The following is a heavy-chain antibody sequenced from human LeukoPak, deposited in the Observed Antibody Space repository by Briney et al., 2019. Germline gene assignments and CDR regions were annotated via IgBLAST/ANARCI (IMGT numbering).Heavy chain of an antibody. CDR1: GFTFSSYS. CDR3: ARDSRYKEEAD. V-gene: IGHV3-48*01. CDR2: ISSSSSTI. Sequence: PGGSLRLSCAASGFTFSSYSMNWVRQAPGKGLEWVSYISSSSSTIYYADSVKGRFTISRDNAKNSLYLQMNSLRAEDTAVYYCARDSRYKEEADWGQGTLVTVSS. D-gene: IGHD5-18*01. J-gene: IGHJ4*02.